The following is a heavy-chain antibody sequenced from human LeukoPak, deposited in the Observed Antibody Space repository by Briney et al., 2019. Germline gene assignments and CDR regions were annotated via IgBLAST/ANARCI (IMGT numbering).Heavy chain of an antibody. CDR1: GGTFSSYA. CDR3: ARLYCSSTSCFDY. V-gene: IGHV1-69*04. CDR2: IIPIFGIA. J-gene: IGHJ4*02. D-gene: IGHD2-2*01. Sequence: SVKVSCKASGGTFSSYAISWVRQAPGQGLEWMGRIIPIFGIANYAQRFQGRVTITADKSTSTAYMELSSLRSEDTAVYYCARLYCSSTSCFDYWGQGTLVTVSS.